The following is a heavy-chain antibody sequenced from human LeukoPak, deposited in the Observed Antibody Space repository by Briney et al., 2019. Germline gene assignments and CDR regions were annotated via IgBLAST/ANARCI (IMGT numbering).Heavy chain of an antibody. CDR3: AKGRRDSSGYYYPSFDY. V-gene: IGHV3-23*01. Sequence: GGSLRLSCAASGFTFSSYAMSWVRQAPGKGLEWVSAISGSGGSTYYADSVKGRFTISRDNSKNTPYLQMNSLRAEDTAVYYCAKGRRDSSGYYYPSFDYWGQGTLVTVSS. J-gene: IGHJ4*02. D-gene: IGHD3-22*01. CDR1: GFTFSSYA. CDR2: ISGSGGST.